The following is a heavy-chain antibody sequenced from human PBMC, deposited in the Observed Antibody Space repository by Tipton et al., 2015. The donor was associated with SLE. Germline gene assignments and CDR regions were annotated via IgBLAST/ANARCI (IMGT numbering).Heavy chain of an antibody. CDR1: GGSISSSSYY. J-gene: IGHJ3*02. D-gene: IGHD2-15*01. V-gene: IGHV4-39*02. Sequence: TLSLTCTVSGGSISSSSYYWGWIRQPPGKGLEWIGSIYYSGSTYYNPSLKSRVTISVDTSKNQFSLKLSSVTAADTAVYYCAREGVVAANAFDIWGQGTMVTVSS. CDR3: AREGVVAANAFDI. CDR2: IYYSGST.